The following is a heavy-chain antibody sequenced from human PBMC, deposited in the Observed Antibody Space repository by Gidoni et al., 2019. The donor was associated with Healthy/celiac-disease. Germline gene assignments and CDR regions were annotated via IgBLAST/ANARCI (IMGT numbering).Heavy chain of an antibody. CDR3: ARDFHYYDSSGYYPFWAFDI. Sequence: QVQLQESGPGLVKPSQTLSLTCTVSGGSISSGSYYWSWIRQPAGKGLEWIGRIYTSGSTNYNPSLKSRVTISVDTSKNQFSLKLSSVTAADTAVYYCARDFHYYDSSGYYPFWAFDIWGQGTMVTVSS. J-gene: IGHJ3*02. D-gene: IGHD3-22*01. CDR1: GGSISSGSYY. V-gene: IGHV4-61*02. CDR2: IYTSGST.